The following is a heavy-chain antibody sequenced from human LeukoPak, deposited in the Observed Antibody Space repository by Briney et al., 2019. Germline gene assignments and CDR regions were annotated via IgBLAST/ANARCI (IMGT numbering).Heavy chain of an antibody. CDR2: IFYSGST. Sequence: PSETLSLTCTVSGDSISSYYWSWIRQPPGKGLEWIGYIFYSGSTNYNPSLKSRVTISIDTSKNQFSLKLSSVTAADTAVYYCARVPVKRVAIEPRQQYYFDYWGQGTLVTVSS. J-gene: IGHJ4*02. CDR1: GDSISSYY. D-gene: IGHD6-6*01. V-gene: IGHV4-59*01. CDR3: ARVPVKRVAIEPRQQYYFDY.